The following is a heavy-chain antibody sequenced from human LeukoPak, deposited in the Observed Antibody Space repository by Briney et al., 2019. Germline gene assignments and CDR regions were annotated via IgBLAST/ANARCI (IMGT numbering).Heavy chain of an antibody. V-gene: IGHV6-1*01. CDR2: TYYRSTWYN. CDR3: ARRLTQYDCFDP. CDR1: GDSVSSNSVT. Sequence: SQTLSLTCAISGDSVSSNSVTWNWIRQSPSRGLEWLGRTYYRSTWYNDYAVTVRGRITVNPDTSKNRFSLHLNSVTPEDTAVYYCARRLTQYDCFDPWGQGILVAVSS. D-gene: IGHD2-2*01. J-gene: IGHJ5*02.